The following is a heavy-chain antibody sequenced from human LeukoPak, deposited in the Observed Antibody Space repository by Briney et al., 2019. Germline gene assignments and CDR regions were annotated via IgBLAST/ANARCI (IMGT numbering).Heavy chain of an antibody. D-gene: IGHD2-15*01. V-gene: IGHV3-23*01. CDR3: AKESLVVVAVPDAFDI. CDR1: GFTFSSYA. Sequence: AGGSLRLSCAASGFTFSSYAMSWVRQAPGKGLEWVSAISGSGGSIYYADSVKGRFTISRDNSKNTLYLQMNSLRAEDTAVYYCAKESLVVVAVPDAFDIWGQGTMVTVSS. CDR2: ISGSGGSI. J-gene: IGHJ3*02.